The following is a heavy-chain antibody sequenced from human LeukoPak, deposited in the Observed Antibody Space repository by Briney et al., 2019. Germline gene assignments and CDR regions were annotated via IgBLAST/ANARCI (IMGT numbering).Heavy chain of an antibody. J-gene: IGHJ6*03. CDR2: INPSGGST. D-gene: IGHD1-7*01. Sequence: ASVKVSCKASGYIFTNYYIHWVRQAPGQGLEWMGTINPSGGSTTYAQKFQGRVTMTRETSTSTVYMELSSLRSEDTAVYYCARGRRGANWNYSRERNYYYMDVWGKGTTVTVSS. CDR3: ARGRRGANWNYSRERNYYYMDV. CDR1: GYIFTNYY. V-gene: IGHV1-46*01.